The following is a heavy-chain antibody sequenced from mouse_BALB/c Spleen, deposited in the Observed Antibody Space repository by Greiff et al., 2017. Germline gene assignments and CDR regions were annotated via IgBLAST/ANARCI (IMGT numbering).Heavy chain of an antibody. Sequence: EVQGVESGGGLVQPGGSRKLSCAASGFTFSSFGMHWVRQAPEKGLEWVAYISSGSSTIYYADTVKGRFTISRDNPKNTLFLQMTSLRSEDTAMYYCARRSGAYYYAMDYWGQGTSVTVSS. CDR2: ISSGSSTI. CDR1: GFTFSSFG. J-gene: IGHJ4*01. CDR3: ARRSGAYYYAMDY. V-gene: IGHV5-17*02.